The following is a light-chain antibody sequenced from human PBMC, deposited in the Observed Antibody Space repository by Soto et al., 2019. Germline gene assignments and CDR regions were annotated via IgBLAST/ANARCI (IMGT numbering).Light chain of an antibody. CDR3: SYFTGPIYV. V-gene: IGLV2-14*01. Sequence: QSALTQPASVSGSPGQSITISCTGASSDVGGNNYVSWYQQYPGKAPKLMVCDVSNRPSGVSNRFSGSKSGNTASLTISELKAGDEPVYYCSYFTGPIYVLGPGTKVTAL. CDR1: SSDVGGNNY. J-gene: IGLJ1*01. CDR2: DVS.